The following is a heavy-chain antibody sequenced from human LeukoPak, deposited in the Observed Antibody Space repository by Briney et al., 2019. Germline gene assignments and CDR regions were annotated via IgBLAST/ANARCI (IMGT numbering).Heavy chain of an antibody. CDR3: ARGRITFGGVIVFDY. CDR1: GFTFSSYW. Sequence: PGGSLRLSCAASGFTFSSYWMHWVRQAPGKGLVWVSRINSDGSSTSYADSVKGRFTISRDNAKNTLYLQMNSLRAEDTAVYYCARGRITFGGVIVFDYWGQGTLATVSS. J-gene: IGHJ4*02. CDR2: INSDGSST. V-gene: IGHV3-74*01. D-gene: IGHD3-16*02.